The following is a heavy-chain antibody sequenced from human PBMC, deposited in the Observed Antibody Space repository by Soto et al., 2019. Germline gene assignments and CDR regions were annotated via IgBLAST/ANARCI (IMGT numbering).Heavy chain of an antibody. Sequence: QVQLQESGPGLVKPLQTLSLTCTVSGGSISSGDYYWTWIRQLPGKGLEWIGYIYYSGNTHYNPFLQRSVTLSIDTSKNQFSLKLNSGTAADTAVDYLGIGRESSSSSGDWLDPWGQGTLVTVSS. CDR1: GGSISSGDYY. CDR3: GIGRESSSSSGDWLDP. J-gene: IGHJ5*02. CDR2: IYYSGNT. D-gene: IGHD6-6*01. V-gene: IGHV4-30-4*01.